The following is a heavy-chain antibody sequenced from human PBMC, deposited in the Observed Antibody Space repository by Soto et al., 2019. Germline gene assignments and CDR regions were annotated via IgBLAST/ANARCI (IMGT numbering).Heavy chain of an antibody. CDR1: GGSISNYY. J-gene: IGHJ5*02. D-gene: IGHD6-6*01. CDR3: ARERPDGARLDP. V-gene: IGHV4-4*08. Sequence: TSETLSLTXIVSGGSISNYYWSWIRQPPGKGLEWIGYIYYSGSTNYNPSLQSRVTISVDTSKTQFSLKLSSVTAADTAVYYCARERPDGARLDPWGQGTLVTVSS. CDR2: IYYSGST.